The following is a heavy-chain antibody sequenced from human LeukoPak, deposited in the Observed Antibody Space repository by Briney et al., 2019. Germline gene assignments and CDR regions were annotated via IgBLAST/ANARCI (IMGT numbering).Heavy chain of an antibody. V-gene: IGHV3-9*01. D-gene: IGHD4-17*01. Sequence: GGSLRLSCAASGFTFDDHAMHWVRQAPGKGLEWVSGISWNSGSIGYADSVKGRFTISRDNAKNSLHLQMNSLRAEDTALYYCAKGSPTVTTFDYWGQGTLVTVSS. CDR2: ISWNSGSI. J-gene: IGHJ4*02. CDR1: GFTFDDHA. CDR3: AKGSPTVTTFDY.